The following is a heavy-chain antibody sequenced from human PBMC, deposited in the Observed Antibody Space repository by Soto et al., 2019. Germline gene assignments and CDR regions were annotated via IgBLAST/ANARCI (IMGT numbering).Heavy chain of an antibody. CDR2: IYYSGTT. V-gene: IGHV4-31*03. J-gene: IGHJ5*02. D-gene: IGHD2-15*01. CDR1: GFSFTSVTYY. Sequence: QVQLQESGPGLVKPSQTLSLTCSVSGFSFTSVTYYWSWIRQHPGKGLEWIAYIYYSGTTYYNPYLRGRVAMSIDTAATQFSLNLNSATAADTAMYFCASVRVGQTRREGFQWFDPWGTGILVTVSS. CDR3: ASVRVGQTRREGFQWFDP.